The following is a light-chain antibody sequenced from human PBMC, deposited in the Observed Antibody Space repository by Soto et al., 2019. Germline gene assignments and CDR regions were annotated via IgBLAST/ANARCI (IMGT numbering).Light chain of an antibody. CDR2: DAS. CDR1: QSISSY. Sequence: EVVLTQSPDTLSLPPGERATLSCRASQSISSYLAWYQQKPGQAPRLLIYDASSRATGIPARFSGSGSGTDFTLTISSLEPEDFAVYYCQQLTAWPPQLTFGQGTKVEIK. CDR3: QQLTAWPPQLT. J-gene: IGKJ1*01. V-gene: IGKV3-11*01.